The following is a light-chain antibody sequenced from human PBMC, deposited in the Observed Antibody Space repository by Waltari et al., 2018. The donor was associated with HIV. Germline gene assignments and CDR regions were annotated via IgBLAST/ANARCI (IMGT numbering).Light chain of an antibody. Sequence: QVVLTQSPSASASLGASVKLTCTLSSGHSNYATAWHQLQPGQGPRYLMKLNSDGSHTKGDGIPDRFSGSSSGTERYLTISSLQSEDEADYYCQTWGTGIRVFGGGTKLTVL. CDR3: QTWGTGIRV. CDR1: SGHSNYA. J-gene: IGLJ3*02. CDR2: LNSDGSH. V-gene: IGLV4-69*01.